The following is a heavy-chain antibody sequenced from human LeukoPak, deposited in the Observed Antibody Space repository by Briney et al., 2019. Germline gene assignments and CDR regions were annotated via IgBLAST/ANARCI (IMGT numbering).Heavy chain of an antibody. CDR2: MNPNSGNT. D-gene: IGHD3-9*01. J-gene: IGHJ4*02. CDR3: ARGPLRYFDWPFDY. CDR1: GYTFTDYY. V-gene: IGHV1-8*02. Sequence: GASVKVSCKASGYTFTDYYIHWVRQAPGQGLEWMGWMNPNSGNTGYAQKFQGRVTMTRNTSISTAYMELSSLRSEDTAVYYCARGPLRYFDWPFDYWGQGTLVTVSS.